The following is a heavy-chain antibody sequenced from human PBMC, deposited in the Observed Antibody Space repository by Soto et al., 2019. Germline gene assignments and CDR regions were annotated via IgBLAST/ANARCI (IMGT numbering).Heavy chain of an antibody. Sequence: SETLSLTCDVSGDTISTGGYTWAWIRQPPGKALEWIGYIYHSGSTYYNPSLKSRVTISVDRSKNQFSLKLTSVTAADTAMYYCASFGVASMNWFDPWGQGTLVTVSS. V-gene: IGHV4-30-2*01. CDR3: ASFGVASMNWFDP. D-gene: IGHD3-3*01. CDR1: GDTISTGGYT. CDR2: IYHSGST. J-gene: IGHJ5*02.